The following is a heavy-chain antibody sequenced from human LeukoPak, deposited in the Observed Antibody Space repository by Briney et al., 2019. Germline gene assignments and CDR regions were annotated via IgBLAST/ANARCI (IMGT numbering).Heavy chain of an antibody. CDR2: FDPEDGET. D-gene: IGHD3-10*01. V-gene: IGHV1-24*01. Sequence: ASVKVSCKVSGYTLTELSMHWVRQAPGKGLEWMGGFDPEDGETIYPQKFQGRVTMTEDTSTDTAYMELSSLRSEDTAVYYCATDFPPEVRGVTNFDYWGQGTLVTVSS. CDR1: GYTLTELS. CDR3: ATDFPPEVRGVTNFDY. J-gene: IGHJ4*02.